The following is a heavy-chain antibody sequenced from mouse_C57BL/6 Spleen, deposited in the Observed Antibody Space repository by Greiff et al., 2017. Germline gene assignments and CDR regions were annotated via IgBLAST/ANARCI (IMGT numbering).Heavy chain of an antibody. CDR2: INPYNGDT. Sequence: EVQLQESGPELVKPGDSVTISCKASGYSFTGYFMNWVMQSHGKSLEWIGRINPYNGDTFYNQKFKGKATLTVDKSSSTAHMELRSLTSEDAAVYYCARRYGSSYVGWYFDVWGTGTTVTVSS. CDR1: GYSFTGYF. CDR3: ARRYGSSYVGWYFDV. J-gene: IGHJ1*03. D-gene: IGHD1-1*01. V-gene: IGHV1-20*01.